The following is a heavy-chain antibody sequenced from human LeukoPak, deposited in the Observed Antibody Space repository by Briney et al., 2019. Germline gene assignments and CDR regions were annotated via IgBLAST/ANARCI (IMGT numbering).Heavy chain of an antibody. D-gene: IGHD6-13*01. V-gene: IGHV4-30-4*08. CDR2: IYYSGST. J-gene: IGHJ1*01. CDR3: ARGRGIAAGYGGEYFQH. Sequence: SETLSLTCTVSGGSISTGGYYWSWIRQHPGKGLEWIGHIYYSGSTYYNPSLKSRVTISVDTSKNQFSLKLSSVTAADTAVYYCARGRGIAAGYGGEYFQHWGQGTLVTVSS. CDR1: GGSISTGGYY.